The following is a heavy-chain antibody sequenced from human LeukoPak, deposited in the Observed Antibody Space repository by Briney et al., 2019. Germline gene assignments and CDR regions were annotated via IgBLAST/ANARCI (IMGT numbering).Heavy chain of an antibody. CDR1: GGSISSGAYY. Sequence: SQTLSLTCTVSGGSISSGAYYWSWIRQPPGKGLEWIGCIYHSGSTFYNPSLKSRVTISVDRSNNQFSLTLSSVTAADTAVYYCARAAGTGVFDIWGQGTMVTVSS. CDR2: IYHSGST. D-gene: IGHD2-8*01. J-gene: IGHJ3*02. V-gene: IGHV4-30-2*01. CDR3: ARAAGTGVFDI.